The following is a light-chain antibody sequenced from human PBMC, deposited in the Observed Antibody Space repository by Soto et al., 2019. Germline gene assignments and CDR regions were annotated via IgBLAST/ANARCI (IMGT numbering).Light chain of an antibody. CDR1: QSLLYSNGYNY. Sequence: EIVLTQSPLSLPVTLGEPASISCRSSQSLLYSNGYNYLVWYLQRPGQSPQLLIYLGSNRASGVPDRFSGSGSGTDFTLKISRVEAEDVGVYYCMQALQTPPTFGGGTKVEIK. CDR3: MQALQTPPT. J-gene: IGKJ4*01. V-gene: IGKV2-28*01. CDR2: LGS.